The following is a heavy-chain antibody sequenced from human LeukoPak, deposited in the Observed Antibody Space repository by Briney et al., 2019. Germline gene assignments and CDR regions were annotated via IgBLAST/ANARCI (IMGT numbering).Heavy chain of an antibody. Sequence: SGGSLRLSCAASGFTFSSYWMHWVRQAPGKGLEWVAAVSYDGRNKYFTESVKGRFTISRDNSKNTLYLQMNSLRAEDTAVYYCAKDRNYVATLDYWGQGTLVTVSS. CDR1: GFTFSSYW. V-gene: IGHV3-30*18. CDR3: AKDRNYVATLDY. CDR2: VSYDGRNK. D-gene: IGHD3-10*02. J-gene: IGHJ4*02.